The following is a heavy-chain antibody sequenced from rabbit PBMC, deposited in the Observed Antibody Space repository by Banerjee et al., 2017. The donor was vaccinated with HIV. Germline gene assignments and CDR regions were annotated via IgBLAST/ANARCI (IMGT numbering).Heavy chain of an antibody. Sequence: QEQLEESGGGLVKPGGTLTLTCKASGFSFTSGYYIYWVRQAPGKGLELIACIYTGSSGSTYYASRVNGRFTISRSTSLNTVDLKMTSLTAADTATYFCARGGTGSDWDLWGQGTLVTVS. CDR2: IYTGSSGST. V-gene: IGHV1S43*01. J-gene: IGHJ4*01. CDR1: GFSFTSGYY. D-gene: IGHD7-1*01. CDR3: ARGGTGSDWDL.